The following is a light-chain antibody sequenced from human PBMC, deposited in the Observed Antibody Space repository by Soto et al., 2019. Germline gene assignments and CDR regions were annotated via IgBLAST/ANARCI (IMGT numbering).Light chain of an antibody. J-gene: IGKJ1*01. CDR1: QSVGSN. CDR2: GAS. V-gene: IGKV3-15*01. CDR3: QQYNNWPPDRT. Sequence: EIVMTQSPATLSVSPGERATLSCRASQSVGSNLAWYQQKPGQAPRLLIYGASTMATGIPARFSGSGSGTEFTHTISSLQSEDFAIYFCQQYNNWPPDRTFGQGTKVEIK.